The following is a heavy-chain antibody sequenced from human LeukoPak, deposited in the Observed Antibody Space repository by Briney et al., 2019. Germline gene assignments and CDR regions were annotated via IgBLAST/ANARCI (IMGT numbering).Heavy chain of an antibody. D-gene: IGHD5-24*01. CDR2: INHNGNVN. J-gene: IGHJ4*02. Sequence: GGSLRLSCAASGFTFSSYWMNWARQAPGKGLEWVASINHNGNVNYYVDSVKGRFTISRDNAKNSLYLQMSNLRAEDTAVYYCAREGPIRSLDYWGQGTLVTVSS. V-gene: IGHV3-7*01. CDR3: AREGPIRSLDY. CDR1: GFTFSSYW.